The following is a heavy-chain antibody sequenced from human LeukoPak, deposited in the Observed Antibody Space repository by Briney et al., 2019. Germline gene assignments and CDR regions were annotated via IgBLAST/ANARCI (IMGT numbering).Heavy chain of an antibody. J-gene: IGHJ5*02. CDR3: ARDLGGLSA. V-gene: IGHV4-34*01. Sequence: PSETLSLTCAVYGGSFSGYYWSWIRQPPGKGLEWIGEINHSGSTNYNPSLKSRVTISVDTSKNQFSLKLSSVTAADTAVYYCARDLGGLSAWGQGTLVTVSS. CDR2: INHSGST. D-gene: IGHD1-26*01. CDR1: GGSFSGYY.